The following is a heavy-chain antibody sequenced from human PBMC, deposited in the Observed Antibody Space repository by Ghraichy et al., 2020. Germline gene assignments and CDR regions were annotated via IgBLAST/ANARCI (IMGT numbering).Heavy chain of an antibody. J-gene: IGHJ4*02. D-gene: IGHD2-21*02. Sequence: GGSLRLSCAASGFTFSSHAMSWVRQAPGKGLEWVSIISGSGDSSYHADSVKGRFSISRDTSKNTLYLEMNSLRAEDTAVYYCAKGRGPYCGIDCSSRILDYWGQGTLVTISS. CDR3: AKGRGPYCGIDCSSRILDY. CDR1: GFTFSSHA. V-gene: IGHV3-23*01. CDR2: ISGSGDSS.